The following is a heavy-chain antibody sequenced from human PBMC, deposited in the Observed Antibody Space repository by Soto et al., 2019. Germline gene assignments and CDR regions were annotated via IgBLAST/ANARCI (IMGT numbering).Heavy chain of an antibody. CDR1: GDSVSSNSAA. V-gene: IGHV6-1*01. Sequence: QSQTLSLTCAISGDSVSSNSAAWNWIRQSPSRGLEWLGRTYYRSKWYNDYAVSVKSRITINPDTSKNQFSLQLNSVTPEDTAVYYCARESACDILTGYYYYYGMDVWGQGTTVTVSS. CDR2: TYYRSKWYN. D-gene: IGHD3-9*01. J-gene: IGHJ6*02. CDR3: ARESACDILTGYYYYYGMDV.